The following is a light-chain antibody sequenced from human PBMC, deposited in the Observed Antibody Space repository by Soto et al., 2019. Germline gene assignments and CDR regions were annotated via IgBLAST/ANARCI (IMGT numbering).Light chain of an antibody. V-gene: IGLV2-8*01. Sequence: QSALTQPPSASGSPGQSVTISCTGTISDVGGYNYVSWYQQHPGKAPKLMIYEVSKRPSGVPDRFSGSKSGNTASLTVSGLQTEDEADYYCRSYAGSNNYVFGTGTKLTVL. CDR2: EVS. J-gene: IGLJ1*01. CDR3: RSYAGSNNYV. CDR1: ISDVGGYNY.